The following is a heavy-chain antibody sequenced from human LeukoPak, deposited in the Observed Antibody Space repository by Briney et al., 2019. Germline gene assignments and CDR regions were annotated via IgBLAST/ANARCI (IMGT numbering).Heavy chain of an antibody. V-gene: IGHV1-24*01. CDR1: GYTLTELS. CDR2: FDPEDGET. D-gene: IGHD2-2*01. CDR3: AREPGRIVVVPAAIHRTVWFDP. J-gene: IGHJ5*02. Sequence: ASVKVSCKVSGYTLTELSMHWVRQAPGKGLEWMGGFDPEDGETIYAQKFQGRVTMTEDTSTDTAYMELSSLRSEDTAVYYCAREPGRIVVVPAAIHRTVWFDPWGQGTLVTVSS.